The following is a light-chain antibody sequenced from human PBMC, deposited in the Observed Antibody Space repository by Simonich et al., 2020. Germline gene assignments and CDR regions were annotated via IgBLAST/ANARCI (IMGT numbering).Light chain of an antibody. CDR1: SSDVGGYNY. CDR3: SSYTSSSTRV. J-gene: IGLJ3*02. V-gene: IGLV2-14*01. Sequence: QSALTQPPSASGSPGQSVTISCTGTSSDVGGYNYVSWYQQHPGKAPKLMIYEVRNRPSGVSNRFSGSKSGNTASLTISGLQAEDEADYYCSSYTSSSTRVFGGGTKLTVL. CDR2: EVR.